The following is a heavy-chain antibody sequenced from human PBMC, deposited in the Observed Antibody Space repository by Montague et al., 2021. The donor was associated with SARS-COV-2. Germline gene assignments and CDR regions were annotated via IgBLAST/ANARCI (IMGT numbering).Heavy chain of an antibody. Sequence: SETLSLTCTVSGDSVSHDFWTWIRQPQGKGLEWIGYVYYSRSSSYNPSLRGRVSIAVDTSKNQFSLRLSTVTAADTAIYYCVRDPAPSGSGTFYDYWGQGTLVAVSS. D-gene: IGHD1-26*01. V-gene: IGHV4-59*02. CDR1: GDSVSHDF. CDR2: VYYSRSS. J-gene: IGHJ4*02. CDR3: VRDPAPSGSGTFYDY.